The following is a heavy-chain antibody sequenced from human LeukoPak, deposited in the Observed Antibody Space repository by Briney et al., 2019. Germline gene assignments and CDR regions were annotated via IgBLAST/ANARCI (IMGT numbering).Heavy chain of an antibody. CDR1: GFTVGSNY. Sequence: GGSLRLSCAASGFTVGSNYMSWVRQAPGKGLEWVSIIYRGGSTNYADSAKGRFTISRDNSKNTLYLQMSSLRAEDTAVYYCVKAYYDFWSAYANWFDPWGQGTLVTVSS. J-gene: IGHJ5*02. D-gene: IGHD3-3*01. V-gene: IGHV3-66*01. CDR2: IYRGGST. CDR3: VKAYYDFWSAYANWFDP.